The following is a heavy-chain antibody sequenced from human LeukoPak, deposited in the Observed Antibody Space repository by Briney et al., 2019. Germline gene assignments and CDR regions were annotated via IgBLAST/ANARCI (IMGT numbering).Heavy chain of an antibody. CDR3: ARSRQLEGNYYYYMDV. D-gene: IGHD6-13*01. CDR2: ISNDGSNK. CDR1: GFTFRSYA. Sequence: GGSLRLSCAASGFTFRSYAMHWVRQAPGKGLEWVAVISNDGSNKYNADSVKGRFTISRDNSKNTLDLQMNTLRAEDTAVYYCARSRQLEGNYYYYMDVWGKGTTVTVSS. V-gene: IGHV3-30*04. J-gene: IGHJ6*03.